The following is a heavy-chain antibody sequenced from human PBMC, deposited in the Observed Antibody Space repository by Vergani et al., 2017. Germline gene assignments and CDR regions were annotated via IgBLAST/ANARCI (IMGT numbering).Heavy chain of an antibody. CDR2: IIPIFGTA. Sequence: QVQLVQSGAEVKKPGSSVKVSCKASGGTFSSYAISWVRQAPGQGLEWMGRIIPIFGTANYAQRFQGRVTITADESTTTAYMELTSLTSEDSAIYYCARDGGSGVEVXAAIRYYYYYMDVWGEGTTVTVSS. D-gene: IGHD2-2*01. J-gene: IGHJ6*03. CDR3: ARDGGSGVEVXAAIRYYYYYMDV. CDR1: GGTFSSYA. V-gene: IGHV1-69*13.